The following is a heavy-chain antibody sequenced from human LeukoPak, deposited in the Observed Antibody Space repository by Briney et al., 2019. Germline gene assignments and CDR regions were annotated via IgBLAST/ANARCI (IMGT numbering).Heavy chain of an antibody. CDR3: ARVDTTMMN. D-gene: IGHD5-18*01. Sequence: SETLSLTCSVSGGSISSSSYYWCWIRQPPGKGLEWIGSVFYSGSTYYNPSLKSRVAISVDTSKNQFSLKLSSVTAADTAAYYCARVDTTMMNWGQGTLVTVSS. J-gene: IGHJ4*02. CDR2: VFYSGST. CDR1: GGSISSSSYY. V-gene: IGHV4-39*01.